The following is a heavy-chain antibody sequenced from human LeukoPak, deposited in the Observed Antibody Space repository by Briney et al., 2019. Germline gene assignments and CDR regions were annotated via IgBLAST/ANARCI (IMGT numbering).Heavy chain of an antibody. D-gene: IGHD1-26*01. CDR1: GGSISSSSYY. CDR3: ASLRERSYYARGFDY. CDR2: IYYSGST. J-gene: IGHJ4*02. V-gene: IGHV4-39*01. Sequence: SETLSLTCTVSGGSISSSSYYWGWIRQPPGKGLEWIGSIYYSGSTYYNPSLKSRVTISVDTSKNQFSLKLSSVTAADTAVYYCASLRERSYYARGFDYWGKGTLVTVSS.